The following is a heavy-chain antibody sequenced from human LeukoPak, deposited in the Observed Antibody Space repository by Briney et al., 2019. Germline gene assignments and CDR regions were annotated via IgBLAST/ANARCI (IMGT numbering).Heavy chain of an antibody. J-gene: IGHJ4*02. CDR1: GYTFTDYY. Sequence: ASVKVSCKASGYTFTDYYMRWVRQAPGQGLEWMGWINPNSGGTNYAQKFQGRVTMTRDTSISTAYMELSRLRSDDTAVYYCARENSGYDYLVDYWGQGTLVTVSS. CDR2: INPNSGGT. V-gene: IGHV1-2*02. CDR3: ARENSGYDYLVDY. D-gene: IGHD5-12*01.